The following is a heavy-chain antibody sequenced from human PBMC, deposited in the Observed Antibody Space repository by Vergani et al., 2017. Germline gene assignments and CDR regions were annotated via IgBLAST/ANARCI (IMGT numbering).Heavy chain of an antibody. Sequence: VQLVESGGGLVQPGGSLRLSCAASGFTFSSYSMNWVRQAPGKGLEWVSYISSSSSTIYYADSVKGRFTISRDNAKNSLYMQRNSLRAEDTAVYYCARIYGSWSYSHLHQDHGGQGSLVTVAA. D-gene: IGHD3-10*01. CDR3: ARIYGSWSYSHLHQDH. CDR1: GFTFSSYS. CDR2: ISSSSSTI. V-gene: IGHV3-48*01. J-gene: IGHJ4*02.